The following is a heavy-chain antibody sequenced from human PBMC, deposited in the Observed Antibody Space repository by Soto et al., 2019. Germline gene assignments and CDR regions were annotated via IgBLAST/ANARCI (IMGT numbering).Heavy chain of an antibody. CDR3: ARYVYGDEDIGMDV. V-gene: IGHV3-7*01. CDR2: IKQDGGAQ. D-gene: IGHD4-17*01. Sequence: EVQLVESGGGLVQPGGSLRLSCAASGFTFNSYWMTWVRQAPGKGLEWVGNIKQDGGAQYYVDSVKGRFTISRDNAKNSLYLQMNSLRAEDTAVYYCARYVYGDEDIGMDVWGQGTTVTVSS. J-gene: IGHJ6*02. CDR1: GFTFNSYW.